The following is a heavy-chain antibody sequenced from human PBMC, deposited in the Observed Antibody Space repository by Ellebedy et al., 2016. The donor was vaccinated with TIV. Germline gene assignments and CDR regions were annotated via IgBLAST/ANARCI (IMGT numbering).Heavy chain of an antibody. CDR2: IKQDGSDK. Sequence: GESLKISXAASGFTFGSYWMSWVRQAPGKGLEWVANIKQDGSDKYYVDSVKGRFTISRDNAKNSLFLQMNSLRAEDTAVYYCARDPFNIEVTASFNNWGQGTLVSVSS. J-gene: IGHJ4*02. V-gene: IGHV3-7*01. D-gene: IGHD2-21*02. CDR1: GFTFGSYW. CDR3: ARDPFNIEVTASFNN.